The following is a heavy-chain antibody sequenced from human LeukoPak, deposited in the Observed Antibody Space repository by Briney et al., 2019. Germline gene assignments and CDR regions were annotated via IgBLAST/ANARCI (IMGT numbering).Heavy chain of an antibody. V-gene: IGHV3-48*01. J-gene: IGHJ3*01. CDR1: GFTFSSYS. CDR3: AKAYTRSWYAAFDF. CDR2: ISSSSSTI. D-gene: IGHD6-13*01. Sequence: PGGSLRLSCAASGFTFSSYSMNWVRQAPGKGLEWVSYISSSSSTIYYADSVKGRFTISRDNSKNSIYLQMNSLRGDDTAIYYCAKAYTRSWYAAFDFWGQGTMVTISS.